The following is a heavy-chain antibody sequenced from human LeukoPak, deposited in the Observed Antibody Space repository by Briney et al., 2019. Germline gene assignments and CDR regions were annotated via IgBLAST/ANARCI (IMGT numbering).Heavy chain of an antibody. V-gene: IGHV3-23*01. CDR2: ISGSGGST. Sequence: GGSLRLSCAASGFTFSSYAMSWVRQAPGKGLEWVSAISGSGGSTYYADSVKGRFTISRDNSKNTLYLQMNSLRAEDAAVYYCAKGEVSGGSFDYWGQGTLVTGSS. CDR3: AKGEVSGGSFDY. CDR1: GFTFSSYA. D-gene: IGHD2-15*01. J-gene: IGHJ4*02.